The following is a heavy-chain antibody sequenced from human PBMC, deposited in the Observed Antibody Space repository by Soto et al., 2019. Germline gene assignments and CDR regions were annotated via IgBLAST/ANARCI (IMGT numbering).Heavy chain of an antibody. J-gene: IGHJ4*02. Sequence: QVHLQESGPGLVKPSETLSRTCTVSGGSISNYYWTWIRQPPGKGLEWIGYISYSGSTNYNPSLKSRVTISLDTSNKQFSLKLSSVTAADTAVYYCARGSDGDYSDYWGQGTLVTVSS. CDR2: ISYSGST. D-gene: IGHD3-16*01. V-gene: IGHV4-59*01. CDR3: ARGSDGDYSDY. CDR1: GGSISNYY.